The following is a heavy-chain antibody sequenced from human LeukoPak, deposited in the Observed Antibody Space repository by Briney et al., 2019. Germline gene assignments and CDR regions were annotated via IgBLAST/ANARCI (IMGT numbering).Heavy chain of an antibody. Sequence: TGGSLRLSCAASRFTFRIYWMRWVRQTPGKGLEWVANINQDGNEKYYVDSVEGRFTISRDNAENSLYLQMNNLRAEDAALYYCARDPSHGALDYWGQGTLVTLSS. CDR1: RFTFRIYW. CDR3: ARDPSHGALDY. CDR2: INQDGNEK. D-gene: IGHD3-10*01. J-gene: IGHJ4*02. V-gene: IGHV3-7*01.